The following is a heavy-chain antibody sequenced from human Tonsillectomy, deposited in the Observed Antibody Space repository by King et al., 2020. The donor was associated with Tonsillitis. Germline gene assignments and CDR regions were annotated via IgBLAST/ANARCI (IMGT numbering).Heavy chain of an antibody. Sequence: LQQWGAGLLKPSETLSLTCAVYGGSFSGYYWSWIRQPPGKGLGWIGEINQSGNTNYNPSLTSRVTISVDTSKNQFSLKLSSVTAAATAVYYCASGLRYSLIWGQGTMVTVSS. D-gene: IGHD3-9*01. V-gene: IGHV4-34*01. CDR3: ASGLRYSLI. CDR2: INQSGNT. CDR1: GGSFSGYY. J-gene: IGHJ3*02.